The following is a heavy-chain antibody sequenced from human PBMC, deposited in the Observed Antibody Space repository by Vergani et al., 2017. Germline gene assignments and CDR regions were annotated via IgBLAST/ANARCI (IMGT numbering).Heavy chain of an antibody. Sequence: EVQLVESGGGLVQPGGSLRLSCAASGFTFSSYSMNWVRQAPGKRLEWVSYISSSSSTIYYADSVKGRFTISRDNAKNSLYLQMNSLRAEDTAVFYCARSPGFIAAAGTGDYWGQGTLVTVSS. CDR1: GFTFSSYS. D-gene: IGHD6-13*01. CDR3: ARSPGFIAAAGTGDY. V-gene: IGHV3-48*01. J-gene: IGHJ4*02. CDR2: ISSSSSTI.